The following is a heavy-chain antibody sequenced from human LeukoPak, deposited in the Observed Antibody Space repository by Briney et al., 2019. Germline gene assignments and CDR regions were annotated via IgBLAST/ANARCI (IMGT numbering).Heavy chain of an antibody. CDR3: ASASYSNYVRY. V-gene: IGHV1-69*04. CDR1: GGTFSSYA. CDR2: IIPILGIA. J-gene: IGHJ4*02. Sequence: GASVTVSCKASGGTFSSYAISWVRQAPGQGLEWMGRIIPILGIANYAQKFQGRVTITADKSTSTAYMELSSLRSEDTAVYYCASASYSNYVRYWGQGTLVTVSS. D-gene: IGHD4-11*01.